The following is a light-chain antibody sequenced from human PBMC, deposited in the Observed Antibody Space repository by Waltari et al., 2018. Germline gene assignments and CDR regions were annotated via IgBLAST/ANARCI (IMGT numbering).Light chain of an antibody. CDR1: SNDVGSSNH. CDR2: EVS. CDR3: SSYTFSGTLV. Sequence: QSALTQPPSVSGSPGQSVTISCTGTSNDVGSSNHFSCYQQPPGTAPNLMIYEVSNRPSGVPDLFSVSKSANTASLTISGLQAEDEADYYCSSYTFSGTLVFGGGTKLTVL. J-gene: IGLJ2*01. V-gene: IGLV2-18*02.